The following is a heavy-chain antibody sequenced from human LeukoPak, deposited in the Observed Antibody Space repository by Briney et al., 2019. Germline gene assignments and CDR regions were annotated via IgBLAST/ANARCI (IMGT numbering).Heavy chain of an antibody. CDR1: GFTFSDYY. CDR2: ISSGGSTM. D-gene: IGHD6-13*01. V-gene: IGHV3-11*01. CDR3: ARDKIAAAGLGYFDY. Sequence: PGGSLRLSCAASGFTFSDYYMSWIRQAPGKGLEWVSYISSGGSTMYYADSVKGRFTISRDNSKNTLYLQMNSLRAEDTAVYYCARDKIAAAGLGYFDYWGQGTLVTVSS. J-gene: IGHJ4*02.